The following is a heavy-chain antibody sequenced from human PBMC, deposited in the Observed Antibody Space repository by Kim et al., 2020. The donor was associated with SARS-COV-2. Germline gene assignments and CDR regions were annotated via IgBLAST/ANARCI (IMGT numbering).Heavy chain of an antibody. Sequence: YADSVKGRFTISRDNSKNTLYLQMNSLRLDDTALDYCAREGGRTDDAFDIWGQGTMVTVSS. V-gene: IGHV3-30*01. CDR3: AREGGRTDDAFDI. D-gene: IGHD2-15*01. J-gene: IGHJ3*02.